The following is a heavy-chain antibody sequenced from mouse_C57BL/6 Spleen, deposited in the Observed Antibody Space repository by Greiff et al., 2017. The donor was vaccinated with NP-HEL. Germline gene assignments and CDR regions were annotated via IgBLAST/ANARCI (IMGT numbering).Heavy chain of an antibody. D-gene: IGHD1-1*01. V-gene: IGHV1-80*01. CDR3: ARRHYGSSSYFDY. J-gene: IGHJ2*01. Sequence: VKLQESGAELVKPGASVKISCKASGYAFSSYWMNWVKQRPGKGLEWIGQIYPGDGDTNYNGKFKGKATLTADKSSSTAYMQLSSLTSEDSAVYFCARRHYGSSSYFDYWGQGTTLTVSS. CDR2: IYPGDGDT. CDR1: GYAFSSYW.